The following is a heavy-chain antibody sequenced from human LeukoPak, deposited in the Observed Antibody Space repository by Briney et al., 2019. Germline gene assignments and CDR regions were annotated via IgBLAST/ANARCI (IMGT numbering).Heavy chain of an antibody. Sequence: GGSLRLSCAASGFTFSSYGMQWVRQAPGKGLEWVAFIHYDGSNKYYANSVKGRFTISRDNSKNTLYLHMNSLRAEDTAVYYCAKDPIRGVRPYYFSSWGQGTLSPSPQ. CDR3: AKDPIRGVRPYYFSS. D-gene: IGHD3-10*01. J-gene: IGHJ4*02. CDR1: GFTFSSYG. CDR2: IHYDGSNK. V-gene: IGHV3-30*02.